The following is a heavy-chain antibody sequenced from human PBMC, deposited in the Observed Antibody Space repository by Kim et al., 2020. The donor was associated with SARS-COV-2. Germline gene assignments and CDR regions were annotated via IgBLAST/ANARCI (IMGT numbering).Heavy chain of an antibody. CDR1: GYTFTSYA. CDR3: ARGPYYDILTGYYYYGMDV. J-gene: IGHJ6*02. Sequence: ASVKVSCKASGYTFTSYAMNWVRQAPGQGLEWMGWINTNTGNPTYAQGFTGRFVFSLDTSVSTAYLQISSLKAEDTAVYYCARGPYYDILTGYYYYGMDVWGQGTTVTVSS. CDR2: INTNTGNP. V-gene: IGHV7-4-1*02. D-gene: IGHD3-9*01.